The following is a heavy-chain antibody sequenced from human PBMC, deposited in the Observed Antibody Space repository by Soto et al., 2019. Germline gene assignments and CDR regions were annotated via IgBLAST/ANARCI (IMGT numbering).Heavy chain of an antibody. CDR3: AKGSASGSPYYFDF. Sequence: GGSLRLSCAASGFTFSDYAMSWVRQAPGKGLEWVSAITGSGGDTYHADCVKGRFTISRDNSKNTLFLQMNRLRADDTALYYCAKGSASGSPYYFDFWGQGALVTVSS. CDR2: ITGSGGDT. CDR1: GFTFSDYA. J-gene: IGHJ4*02. D-gene: IGHD6-25*01. V-gene: IGHV3-23*01.